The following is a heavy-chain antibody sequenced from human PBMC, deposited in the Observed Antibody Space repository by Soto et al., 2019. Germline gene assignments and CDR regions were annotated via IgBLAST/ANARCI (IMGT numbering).Heavy chain of an antibody. CDR1: GGTFSSYA. CDR2: IIPIFGTA. D-gene: IGHD3-16*02. Sequence: QVQLVQSGAEVKKPGSSVKVSCKASGGTFSSYAISWVRQAPGQGLEWMGGIIPIFGTANYAQKFQGRVXIXAXASTSTAYMELSSLRSEDTAVYYCASIRLRLGELSPWGQGTLVTVSS. V-gene: IGHV1-69*12. CDR3: ASIRLRLGELSP. J-gene: IGHJ5*02.